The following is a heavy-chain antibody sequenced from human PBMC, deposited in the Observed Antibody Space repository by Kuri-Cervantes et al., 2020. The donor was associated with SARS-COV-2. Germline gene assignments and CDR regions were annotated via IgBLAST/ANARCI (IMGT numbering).Heavy chain of an antibody. Sequence: SQTLSLTCAVYGGSLSGYYWGWVRQPPGKGLEWIGSIYFSGSTYYTPSLKSRVTISVDTSKNQFSLKLTSVTATDTAVYYCGRQASDWHIDYWGQGTLVTSPQ. CDR2: IYFSGST. CDR3: GRQASDWHIDY. V-gene: IGHV4-39*01. D-gene: IGHD3-9*01. J-gene: IGHJ4*02. CDR1: GGSLSGYY.